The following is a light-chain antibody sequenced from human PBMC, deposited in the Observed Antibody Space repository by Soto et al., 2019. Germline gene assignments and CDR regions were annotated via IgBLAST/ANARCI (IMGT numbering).Light chain of an antibody. V-gene: IGKV3-20*01. CDR3: QQYGSSPWA. CDR1: QSVSSSH. J-gene: IGKJ1*01. CDR2: GAS. Sequence: EVVLTQSPATLSLSPGERATLSCRASQSVSSSHLAWYQQMPGQAPRLLIHGASNRATGIPDRFSGSGSGTDFTLTISRLESEDFAVYYCQQYGSSPWAFGPGTKVDIK.